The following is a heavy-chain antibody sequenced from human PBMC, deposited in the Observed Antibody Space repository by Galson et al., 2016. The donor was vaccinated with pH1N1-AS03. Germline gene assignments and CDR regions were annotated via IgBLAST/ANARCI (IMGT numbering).Heavy chain of an antibody. CDR3: VTHGA. V-gene: IGHV3-13*01. Sequence: SLRLSCAASGFTFSRKDMHWVRQPAGKPLEWVSSIAIAGNTYYLDSVKGRFTISRENGKNTLYLQMNSLRDEDTAVYYCVTHGAWGQGALVTVSS. CDR1: GFTFSRKD. J-gene: IGHJ5*02. D-gene: IGHD2-21*02. CDR2: IAIAGNT.